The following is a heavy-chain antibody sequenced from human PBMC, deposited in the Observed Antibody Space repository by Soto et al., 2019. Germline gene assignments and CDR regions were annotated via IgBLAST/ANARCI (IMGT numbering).Heavy chain of an antibody. D-gene: IGHD5-18*01. CDR1: GFTFSSYA. J-gene: IGHJ4*02. CDR3: AKAVDTAHLGPFDY. V-gene: IGHV3-23*01. Sequence: EVQLLESGGGLVQPGGSLRLSCAASGFTFSSYAMTWVRQAPGKGLEWVSAISGSGGSTYYADSVKGRFTISRDNSKNTRYLQMNGLRAEDTAVYYCAKAVDTAHLGPFDYWGQGTLVTVSS. CDR2: ISGSGGST.